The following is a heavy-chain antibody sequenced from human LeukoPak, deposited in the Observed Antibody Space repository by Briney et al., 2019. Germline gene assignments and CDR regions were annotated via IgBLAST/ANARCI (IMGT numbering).Heavy chain of an antibody. CDR1: GFTFSSYN. J-gene: IGHJ4*01. V-gene: IGHV3-21*01. D-gene: IGHD3-3*01. CDR3: ARAYYDYWSAYYTRDYYLYN. CDR2: ISSSSSYI. Sequence: KPGGSLRLSCAASGFTFSSYNMNWVRQAPGKGLEWVSSISSSSSYIYYADSVKGRFTISRDNAKHSLYLQMNSLKAEDTAVYYCARAYYDYWSAYYTRDYYLYNWGQKTPGTASS.